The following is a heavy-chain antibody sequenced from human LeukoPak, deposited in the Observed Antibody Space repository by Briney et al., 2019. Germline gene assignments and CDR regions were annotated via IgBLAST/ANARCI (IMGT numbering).Heavy chain of an antibody. CDR1: GGSISSYY. CDR2: IYTSGST. V-gene: IGHV4-4*07. CDR3: AKSGGYGLIDY. D-gene: IGHD1-26*01. Sequence: SSGTLSLTCAVSGGSISSYYWSWIRQPAGKGLEWIGRIYTSGSTNYNPSLKSRVTMSVDTSKNQFSLKLSSVTAADTAIYYCAKSGGYGLIDYWGQGTLVTVSS. J-gene: IGHJ4*02.